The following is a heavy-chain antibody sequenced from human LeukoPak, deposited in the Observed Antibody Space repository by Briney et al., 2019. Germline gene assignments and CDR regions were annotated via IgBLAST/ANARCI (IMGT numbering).Heavy chain of an antibody. D-gene: IGHD3-10*01. Sequence: PGGPLRLSCAASGFTFSSYGMHWVRQAPGKGLEWVAVIWYDGSNKYYADSVKGRFTISRDNSKNTLYLQMNSLRAEDTAVYYCARDRSPLRGVNYYYMDVWGKGTTVTVSS. CDR2: IWYDGSNK. CDR1: GFTFSSYG. J-gene: IGHJ6*03. CDR3: ARDRSPLRGVNYYYMDV. V-gene: IGHV3-33*01.